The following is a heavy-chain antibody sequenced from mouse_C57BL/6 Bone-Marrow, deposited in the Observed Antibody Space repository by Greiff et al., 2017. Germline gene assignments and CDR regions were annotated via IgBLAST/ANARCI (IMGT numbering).Heavy chain of an antibody. Sequence: QVQLQQPGTELVKPGASVKLSCKASGYNFTDYWMHWVKQRPGQGLEWIGNINPSNGSTNYNAKFKSKATLTADTTSSTAYMQLSSLTSVDSAVYYCARGGYMFFAYWGQGTLVTVSA. D-gene: IGHD1-3*01. CDR3: ARGGYMFFAY. V-gene: IGHV1-53*01. J-gene: IGHJ3*01. CDR1: GYNFTDYW. CDR2: INPSNGST.